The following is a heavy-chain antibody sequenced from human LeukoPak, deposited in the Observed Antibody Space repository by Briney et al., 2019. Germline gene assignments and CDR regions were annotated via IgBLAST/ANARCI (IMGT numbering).Heavy chain of an antibody. J-gene: IGHJ4*02. Sequence: SETLSLTCSVSGGSITNYYWFWIRQPPGKALEWIGYFYYSGSTNYNPSLKSRVTISEDTSKTQFSLKLSAVTAADTAVYFCARGWGYFDYWGQGTLVTVSS. CDR3: ARGWGYFDY. CDR1: GGSITNYY. CDR2: FYYSGST. D-gene: IGHD6-19*01. V-gene: IGHV4-59*08.